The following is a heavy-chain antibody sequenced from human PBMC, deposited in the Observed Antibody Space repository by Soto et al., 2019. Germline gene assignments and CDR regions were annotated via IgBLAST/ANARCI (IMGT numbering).Heavy chain of an antibody. V-gene: IGHV4-30-4*01. D-gene: IGHD5-12*01. J-gene: IGHJ3*02. CDR1: GGAISSGDYY. Sequence: PSETLSLTCTVSGGAISSGDYYWSWIRQSPGKGLEWIGYMYYSGRTYYDPSLRGRVTISGGTSKNQFSLKLSSVTAADTALYYCARYGYVYAFEIWGQGATVTVSS. CDR3: ARYGYVYAFEI. CDR2: MYYSGRT.